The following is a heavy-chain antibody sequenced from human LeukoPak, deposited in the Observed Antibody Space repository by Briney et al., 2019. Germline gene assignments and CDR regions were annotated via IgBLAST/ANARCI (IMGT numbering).Heavy chain of an antibody. CDR1: GLTSSSYA. Sequence: GGSLRLSCAASGLTSSSYAMSWVRQAPGKGLEWVSGISGSGTGTYYADSMKGRFTISRDNSKNTLYLQMNSLRAEDTAVYYCAKGRLPYYYGMDVWGQGTTVTVSS. CDR3: AKGRLPYYYGMDV. CDR2: ISGSGTGT. J-gene: IGHJ6*02. V-gene: IGHV3-23*01. D-gene: IGHD4-11*01.